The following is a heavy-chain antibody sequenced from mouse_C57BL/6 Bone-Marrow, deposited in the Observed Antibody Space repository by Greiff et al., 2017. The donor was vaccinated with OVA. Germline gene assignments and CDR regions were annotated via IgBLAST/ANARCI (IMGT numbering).Heavy chain of an antibody. D-gene: IGHD2-4*01. CDR2: IHPNSGST. Sequence: QVQLQQPGAELVKPGASVKLSCKASGYTFTSYWMHWVKQRPGQGLEWIGMIHPNSGSTNYNEKFKSKATLTVDKSSSTAYMQLSSLTSEDSAVYYCAREARLTYAMDYWGQGTSVTVSS. CDR3: AREARLTYAMDY. V-gene: IGHV1-64*01. J-gene: IGHJ4*01. CDR1: GYTFTSYW.